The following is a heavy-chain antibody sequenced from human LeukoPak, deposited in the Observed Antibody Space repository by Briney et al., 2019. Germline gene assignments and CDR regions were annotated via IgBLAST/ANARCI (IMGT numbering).Heavy chain of an antibody. CDR2: ISSSGSTI. CDR1: GFTFSSYE. J-gene: IGHJ3*02. D-gene: IGHD3-22*01. CDR3: ASGDYYDSSGYYEGHAFDI. V-gene: IGHV3-48*03. Sequence: GGSLRLSCAASGFTFSSYETNWVRQAPGKGLEWVSYISSSGSTIYYADSVKGRFAISRDNAKNSLYLQMNCLRAEDTAVYYCASGDYYDSSGYYEGHAFDIWGQGTMVTVSS.